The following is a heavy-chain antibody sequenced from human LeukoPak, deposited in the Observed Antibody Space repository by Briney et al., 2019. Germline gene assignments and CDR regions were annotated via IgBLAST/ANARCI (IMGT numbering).Heavy chain of an antibody. Sequence: GGSLRLSCAASGFTFSSYVMNWVRQAPGKGLEWVSSISGSAGSTYYGDSVKGRFTVSRDNSKNTLYLQMDSLRAEDTAVYYCAKDLIARGYSYEFDYWGQGTLVTVSS. CDR1: GFTFSSYV. D-gene: IGHD5-18*01. V-gene: IGHV3-23*01. CDR3: AKDLIARGYSYEFDY. CDR2: ISGSAGST. J-gene: IGHJ4*02.